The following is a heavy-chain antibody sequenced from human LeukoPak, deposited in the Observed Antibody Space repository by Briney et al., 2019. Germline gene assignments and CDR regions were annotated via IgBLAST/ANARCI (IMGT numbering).Heavy chain of an antibody. V-gene: IGHV7-4-1*02. CDR3: ASDCEDTASTLDY. J-gene: IGHJ4*02. CDR2: INTNTGNP. Sequence: ASVKVSCKASGYTFTSYAMNWGRQAPGQGLEWMGWINTNTGNPTYAQGFTGRFVFSLDTSVSTAYLQISSLKAEDTAVYYCASDCEDTASTLDYWGQGTLVTVSS. CDR1: GYTFTSYA. D-gene: IGHD5-18*01.